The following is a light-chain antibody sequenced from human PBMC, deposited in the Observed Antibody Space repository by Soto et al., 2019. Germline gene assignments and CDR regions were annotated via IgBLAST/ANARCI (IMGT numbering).Light chain of an antibody. Sequence: QSVLTQPPSVSGAPGQRVTISCTGSSSNIGSGYDVHWYQQLPGTAPKLLIYGNSNRPSGVPDRFSGSKSGTSASLALTGLKAEAEADYYCQSYDSSLSGYVFGTGTKLTVL. CDR1: SSNIGSGYD. CDR3: QSYDSSLSGYV. CDR2: GNS. J-gene: IGLJ1*01. V-gene: IGLV1-40*01.